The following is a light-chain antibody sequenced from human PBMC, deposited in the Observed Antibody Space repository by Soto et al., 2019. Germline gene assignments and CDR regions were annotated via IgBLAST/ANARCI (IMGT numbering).Light chain of an antibody. CDR1: AYNH. V-gene: IGLV2-8*01. Sequence: AYNHVSWYQPLPGKAPKLILYEVSKRPSGVPDRFSGSKSGTTASLTVSGLQAEDEADYYCTLYAGNWSFFYVVGTGNKVTVL. J-gene: IGLJ1*01. CDR3: TLYAGNWSFFYV. CDR2: EVS.